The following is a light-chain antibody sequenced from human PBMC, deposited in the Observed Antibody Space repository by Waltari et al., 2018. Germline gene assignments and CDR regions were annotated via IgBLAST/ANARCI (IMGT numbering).Light chain of an antibody. Sequence: SYDLTQPPSVSVSPGQTASITCSGDKLGHKYVCWYQQKAGQSPVLVMFQTNNRTSGIPERFSGSSSGNTVTLTISGAQAMDEADCYCHTWDSSIAGVFGGGTKLTVL. V-gene: IGLV3-1*01. CDR2: QTN. CDR1: KLGHKY. CDR3: HTWDSSIAGV. J-gene: IGLJ2*01.